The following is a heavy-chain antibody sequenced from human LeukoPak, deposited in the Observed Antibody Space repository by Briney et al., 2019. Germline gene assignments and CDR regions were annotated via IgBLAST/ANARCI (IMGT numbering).Heavy chain of an antibody. CDR2: IYTSGST. J-gene: IGHJ4*02. V-gene: IGHV4-4*07. CDR3: TREWDPSGSYPEFSDY. D-gene: IGHD1-26*01. Sequence: PSETLSLTCTVSGGSISSYYWSWIRQPAGKGLEWIGRIYTSGSTNYNPSLKSRVTMSVDTSKNQFSLKLSSVTAEDTAVYYCTREWDPSGSYPEFSDYWGQGTLVTVSS. CDR1: GGSISSYY.